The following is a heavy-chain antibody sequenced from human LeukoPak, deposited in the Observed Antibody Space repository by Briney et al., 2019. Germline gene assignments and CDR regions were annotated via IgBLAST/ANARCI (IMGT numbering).Heavy chain of an antibody. J-gene: IGHJ4*02. CDR1: GGSISSHY. D-gene: IGHD3-22*01. CDR2: IYYSGST. V-gene: IGHV4-59*11. CDR3: ARASTAYDSSPLDY. Sequence: SETLSLTCTVSGGSISSHYWSWIRRPPGKGLEWIGYIYYSGSTNYNPSLKSRVTISVDTSKNQFSLKLSSVTAADTAVYYCARASTAYDSSPLDYWGQGTLATVSS.